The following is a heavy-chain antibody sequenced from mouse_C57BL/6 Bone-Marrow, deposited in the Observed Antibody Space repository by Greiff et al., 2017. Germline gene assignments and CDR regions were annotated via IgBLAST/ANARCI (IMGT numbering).Heavy chain of an antibody. Sequence: QVQLKQSGPELVKPGASVKLSCKASGYTFTSYDINWVKQRPGQGLEWIGWIYPRDGSTKYNEKFKGKATLTVDTSSSTAYVELHSLTSEDSAVYFCARGGYYWYFDVWGTGTTVTVSS. D-gene: IGHD2-2*01. V-gene: IGHV1-85*01. CDR1: GYTFTSYD. CDR3: ARGGYYWYFDV. J-gene: IGHJ1*03. CDR2: IYPRDGST.